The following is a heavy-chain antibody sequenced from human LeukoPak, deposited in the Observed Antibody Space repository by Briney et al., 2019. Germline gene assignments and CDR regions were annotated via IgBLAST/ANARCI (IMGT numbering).Heavy chain of an antibody. J-gene: IGHJ4*02. CDR3: ARHAAMDY. CDR1: GGSISSSSYY. D-gene: IGHD5-18*01. CDR2: IYYSGST. Sequence: SESLSLTCTVSGGSISSSSYYWGWIRQPPGKGLEWIGSIYYSGSTYYNPSLKSRVTISVDTSKNQFSLKLSSVTAADTAVYYCARHAAMDYWGQGTLVTVSS. V-gene: IGHV4-39*01.